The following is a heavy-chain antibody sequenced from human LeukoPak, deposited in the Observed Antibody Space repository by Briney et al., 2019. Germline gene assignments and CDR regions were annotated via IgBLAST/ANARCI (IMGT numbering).Heavy chain of an antibody. D-gene: IGHD4-11*01. CDR1: GYTFTSYG. Sequence: GASVKVSCKASGYTFTSYGISWVRQAPGQGLEWMGRISAYNGNTNYAQKLQGRVTMTTDASTSTAYMELRSLRSDDAAVYYCARDPHMTTPYYYYMDVWGKGTTVTVSS. V-gene: IGHV1-18*01. CDR3: ARDPHMTTPYYYYMDV. CDR2: ISAYNGNT. J-gene: IGHJ6*03.